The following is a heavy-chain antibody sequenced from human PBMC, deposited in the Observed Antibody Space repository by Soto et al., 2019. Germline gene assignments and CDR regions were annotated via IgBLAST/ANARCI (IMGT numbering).Heavy chain of an antibody. J-gene: IGHJ4*02. V-gene: IGHV1-69*13. CDR3: ASLGADPHINSIDS. Sequence: SVKVSCKASGGTFSSYAISWVRQAPGQGLEWMGGIIPIFGTANYAQKFQGRVTITADESTSTAYMELSSLRSEDTAVYYCASLGADPHINSIDSWGQGTLVTVSS. CDR2: IIPIFGTA. D-gene: IGHD3-22*01. CDR1: GGTFSSYA.